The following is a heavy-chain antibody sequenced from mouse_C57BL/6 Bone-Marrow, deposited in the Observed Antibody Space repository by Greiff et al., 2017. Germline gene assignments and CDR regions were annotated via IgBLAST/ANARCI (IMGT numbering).Heavy chain of an antibody. CDR3: AGNERISDYFAGFDY. D-gene: IGHD2-13*01. Sequence: EVRLVESGGDLVKPGGSLKLSCAASGFTFSSYGMSWVRQTPDKRLGWVATISSGGSYTYYPDSVKGRFTISIDNAKNTPYLPMRSLKSEDTAMYYCAGNERISDYFAGFDYWGQGTLVTVSS. CDR2: ISSGGSYT. V-gene: IGHV5-6*01. CDR1: GFTFSSYG. J-gene: IGHJ3*01.